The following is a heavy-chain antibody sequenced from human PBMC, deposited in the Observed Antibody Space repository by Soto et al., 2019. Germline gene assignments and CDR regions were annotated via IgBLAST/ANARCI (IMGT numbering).Heavy chain of an antibody. D-gene: IGHD3-10*01. CDR3: ARQGFGQLHGLVDV. V-gene: IGHV4-59*08. CDR1: GGSISSYY. Sequence: ETLSLTCTVSGGSISSYYWSWIRQPPGKGLEWIGYIYYSGSTNYNPSLKSRVTISVDTSKNQFSLKVSSVTAADTALYYCARQGFGQLHGLVDVWGPGTTVTVSS. J-gene: IGHJ6*02. CDR2: IYYSGST.